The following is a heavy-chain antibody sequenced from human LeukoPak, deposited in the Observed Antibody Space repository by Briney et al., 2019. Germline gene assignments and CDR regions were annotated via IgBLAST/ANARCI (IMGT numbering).Heavy chain of an antibody. CDR1: GGSISSYY. CDR3: ARGLLDGYGYGYYFDY. D-gene: IGHD5-18*01. V-gene: IGHV4-59*01. J-gene: IGHJ4*02. Sequence: SETLSLTCTVSGGSISSYYWSWIRQPPGKGLEWIGYIYYSGSTNYIPSLKSRVTISVDTSKNQFSLKLSSVTAADTAVYYCARGLLDGYGYGYYFDYWGQGTLVTVSS. CDR2: IYYSGST.